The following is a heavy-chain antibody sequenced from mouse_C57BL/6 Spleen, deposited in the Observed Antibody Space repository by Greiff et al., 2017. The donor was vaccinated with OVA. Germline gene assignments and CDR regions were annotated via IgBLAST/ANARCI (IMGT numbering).Heavy chain of an antibody. J-gene: IGHJ4*01. Sequence: QVQLQQPGAELVKPGASVKLSCKASGYTFTSYWMHWVKQRPGRGLEWIGRIDPNSGGTKYNEKFKSTATLTVDKPSSTAYMQLSSLTSDDSAVYYCARDFSRITTVDSMDYWGQGTSVTVSS. CDR2: IDPNSGGT. D-gene: IGHD1-1*01. CDR1: GYTFTSYW. CDR3: ARDFSRITTVDSMDY. V-gene: IGHV1-72*01.